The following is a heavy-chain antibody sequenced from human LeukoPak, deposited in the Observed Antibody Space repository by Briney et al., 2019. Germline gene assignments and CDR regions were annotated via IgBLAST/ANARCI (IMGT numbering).Heavy chain of an antibody. CDR1: GFTFTSSA. CDR3: AADGSGSYFHYYYGMDV. CDR2: IVVGSGNT. Sequence: SVKVSCKASGFTFTSSAVQWVRQARGQRLEWIGWIVVGSGNTNYAQKFQERVTITRDMSTSTACMELSSLRSEDTAVYYRAADGSGSYFHYYYGMDVWGQGTTVTVSS. J-gene: IGHJ6*02. V-gene: IGHV1-58*01. D-gene: IGHD3-10*01.